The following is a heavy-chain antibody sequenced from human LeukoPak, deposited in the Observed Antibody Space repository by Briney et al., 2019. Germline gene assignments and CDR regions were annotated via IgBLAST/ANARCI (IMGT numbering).Heavy chain of an antibody. J-gene: IGHJ4*02. V-gene: IGHV4-39*07. D-gene: IGHD6-13*01. CDR2: IYYSGST. CDR3: ARVGTYTSSWYRFKYFDY. Sequence: SETLSLTCTVSGGSISSSSYYWGWIRQPPGKGLEWIGSIYYSGSTYYNPSLKSRVTISVDTSKNQFSLKLSSLTAADTAVYYCARVGTYTSSWYRFKYFDYWGQGTLVTVSS. CDR1: GGSISSSSYY.